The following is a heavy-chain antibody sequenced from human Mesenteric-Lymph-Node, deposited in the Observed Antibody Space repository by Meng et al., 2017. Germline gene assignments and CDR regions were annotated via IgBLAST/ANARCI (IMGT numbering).Heavy chain of an antibody. Sequence: QLQLQESGPGLVKPSETLSLTCTGSGGSISSTSYYWGWLRQPPGKGPEWIGSIYYSGSNYHNPSLKSRLTISVDTSKSQLALKLSSVTAADTAVYYCARQIFEFGYGGNSPFDYWGQGTLVTVSS. D-gene: IGHD4-23*01. CDR3: ARQIFEFGYGGNSPFDY. CDR1: GGSISSTSYY. CDR2: IYYSGSN. J-gene: IGHJ4*02. V-gene: IGHV4-39*01.